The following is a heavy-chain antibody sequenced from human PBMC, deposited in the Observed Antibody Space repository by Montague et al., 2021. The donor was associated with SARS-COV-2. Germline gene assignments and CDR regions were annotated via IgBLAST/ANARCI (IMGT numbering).Heavy chain of an antibody. CDR2: FDPEDGET. CDR3: ATIGDTMVRAVRYHYCAMDL. J-gene: IGHJ6*02. V-gene: IGHV1-24*01. Sequence: SVKVSCKVSGNSLSQFSIHWVRQAPGKGLEWLGGFDPEDGETINAQKFQGRLTMTEDRSTDTAYMELSSLRSDDTAVYYCATIGDTMVRAVRYHYCAMDLWGQGTTVIVSS. CDR1: GNSLSQFS. D-gene: IGHD3-10*01.